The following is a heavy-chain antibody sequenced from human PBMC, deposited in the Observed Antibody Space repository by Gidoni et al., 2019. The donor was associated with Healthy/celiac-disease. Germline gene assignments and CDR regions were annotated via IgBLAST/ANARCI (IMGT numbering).Heavy chain of an antibody. V-gene: IGHV3-23*01. Sequence: EVQLLESGGGLVQPGGSLRLSCAASGFTFSSYAMSWVRQAPGKGLEWVAAISGSGGSTYKADPVKGRFTSSRDNSKNTLYLQMNSLRAEDTAVYYCAKGKVPAATGDWFDPWGQGTLVTVSS. CDR2: ISGSGGST. CDR3: AKGKVPAATGDWFDP. CDR1: GFTFSSYA. J-gene: IGHJ5*02. D-gene: IGHD2-2*01.